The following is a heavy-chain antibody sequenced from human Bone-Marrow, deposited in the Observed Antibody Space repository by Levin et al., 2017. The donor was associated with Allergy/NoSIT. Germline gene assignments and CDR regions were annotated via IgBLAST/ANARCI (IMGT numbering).Heavy chain of an antibody. CDR1: GGSISGYF. J-gene: IGHJ5*01. V-gene: IGHV4-59*01. Sequence: SETLSLTCTVSGGSISGYFWSWIRQAPGKGLEWVGYADSTGSTKYNPSLKSRVTISVDTSENQFSLKLTSVTVADAAVYYCARDRIAVSANWFDSWGQGTLVTVSS. CDR3: ARDRIAVSANWFDS. D-gene: IGHD6-19*01. CDR2: ADSTGST.